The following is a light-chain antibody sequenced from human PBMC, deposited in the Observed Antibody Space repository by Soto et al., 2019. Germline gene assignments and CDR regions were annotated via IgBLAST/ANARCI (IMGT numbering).Light chain of an antibody. V-gene: IGLV2-8*01. Sequence: QSALTQPPSASGSPGQSVTISCTGTSSDVGGYNYVSWYQQYPGKAPKVMIYEVSKRPSGVPDRFSGSKSGNTASLTVSGLQAEDEDDYYCSSYAGSNNYVFGPGTKLTVL. J-gene: IGLJ1*01. CDR3: SSYAGSNNYV. CDR1: SSDVGGYNY. CDR2: EVS.